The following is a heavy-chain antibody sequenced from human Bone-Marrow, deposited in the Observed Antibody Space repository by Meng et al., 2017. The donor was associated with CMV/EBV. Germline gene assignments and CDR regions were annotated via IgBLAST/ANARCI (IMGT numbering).Heavy chain of an antibody. D-gene: IGHD2-2*01. V-gene: IGHV3-30*04. CDR3: ARASDIVVLPAALDY. J-gene: IGHJ4*02. CDR1: GFTFSSYA. Sequence: GGSLRLSCAASGFTFSSYAMHWVRQAPGKGLEWVAVISYDRNDKNYADSVKGRFTISRDNSKNMLYLQMNSLRVGDTAVYYCARASDIVVLPAALDYWGQGTLVTVSS. CDR2: ISYDRNDK.